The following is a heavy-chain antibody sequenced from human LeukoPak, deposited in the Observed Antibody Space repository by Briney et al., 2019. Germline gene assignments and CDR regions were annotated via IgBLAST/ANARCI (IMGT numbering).Heavy chain of an antibody. CDR3: ARGGGNHYYGMDV. V-gene: IGHV3-30-3*01. J-gene: IGHJ6*02. Sequence: PGRSLRLSCAASGFTFSSYAMHWVRQAPGKGLEWVAVISYDGSNKYHADSVKGRFTISRDNSKNTLYPQMNSLRAEDTAVYYCARGGGNHYYGMDVWGQGTTVTVSS. CDR2: ISYDGSNK. D-gene: IGHD2-15*01. CDR1: GFTFSSYA.